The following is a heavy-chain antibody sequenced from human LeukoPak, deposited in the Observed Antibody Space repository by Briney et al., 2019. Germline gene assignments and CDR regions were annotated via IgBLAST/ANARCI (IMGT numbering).Heavy chain of an antibody. CDR2: INHSGST. CDR1: GGSFSGYY. V-gene: IGHV4-34*01. J-gene: IGHJ4*02. CDR3: ARMSWYYFDY. D-gene: IGHD6-13*01. Sequence: PSETLSLTCAVYGGSFSGYYWSWIRQPPGKGLEWIGEINHSGSTNYNPSLKGRVTISVDTSKNQFSLKLSSVTAADTAVYYCARMSWYYFDYWGQGTLVTVSS.